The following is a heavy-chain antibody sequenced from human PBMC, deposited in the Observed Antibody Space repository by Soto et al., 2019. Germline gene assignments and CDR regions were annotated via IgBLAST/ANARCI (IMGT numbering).Heavy chain of an antibody. CDR2: IYTSGST. J-gene: IGHJ4*02. CDR1: GGSISSYY. Sequence: SETLSITCIVSGGSISSYYLSWIRQPAVKGLEWIGRIYTSGSTNYNPSLKSRVTMSLDTSKNQFSLKLSSVTAADTAVYYCARATYYYDSSGYYPRIYYFDYWGQGTLVTVSS. D-gene: IGHD3-22*01. CDR3: ARATYYYDSSGYYPRIYYFDY. V-gene: IGHV4-4*07.